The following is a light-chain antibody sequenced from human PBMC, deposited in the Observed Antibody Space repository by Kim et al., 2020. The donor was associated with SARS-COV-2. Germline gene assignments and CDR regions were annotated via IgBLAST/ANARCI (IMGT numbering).Light chain of an antibody. CDR3: QSYDSSLSGWV. CDR2: SNS. Sequence: RDTISSTGSRANIGAGYDVHWYQQLPGAAPKLLIYSNSNRPSGVPDRFSGSESGTSASLAITGLQAEDEADYYCQSYDSSLSGWVFGGGTQLTVL. V-gene: IGLV1-40*01. CDR1: RANIGAGYD. J-gene: IGLJ3*02.